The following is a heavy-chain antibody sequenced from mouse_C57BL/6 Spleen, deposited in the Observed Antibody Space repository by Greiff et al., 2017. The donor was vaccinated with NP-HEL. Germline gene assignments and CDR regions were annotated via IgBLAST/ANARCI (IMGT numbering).Heavy chain of an antibody. D-gene: IGHD4-1*01. CDR3: TREGTGTYYFDY. CDR1: GYTFTDYE. J-gene: IGHJ2*01. V-gene: IGHV1-15*01. Sequence: QVQLKQSGAELVRPGASVTLSCKASGYTFTDYEMHWVKQTPVHGLEWIVAIDPETGVPSYNQKFKCKAILTADKSSSTAYMELRSLTSEDSAVDYCTREGTGTYYFDYWGQGTTLTVSS. CDR2: IDPETGVP.